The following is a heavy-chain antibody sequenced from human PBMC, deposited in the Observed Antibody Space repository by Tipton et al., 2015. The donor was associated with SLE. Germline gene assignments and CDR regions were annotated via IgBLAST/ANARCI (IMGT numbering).Heavy chain of an antibody. V-gene: IGHV4-61*05. Sequence: TLSLTCTVSSGSISSSNYYWGWIRQPPGRGLEWIGYIYYSGSTNYNPSLKSRVTISVDTSKNQFSLKLNSVTAADTAVYYCARAAYYYGSGSYYNVGWFDPWGQGTLVTVSS. CDR3: ARAAYYYGSGSYYNVGWFDP. D-gene: IGHD3-10*01. J-gene: IGHJ5*02. CDR2: IYYSGST. CDR1: SGSISSSNYY.